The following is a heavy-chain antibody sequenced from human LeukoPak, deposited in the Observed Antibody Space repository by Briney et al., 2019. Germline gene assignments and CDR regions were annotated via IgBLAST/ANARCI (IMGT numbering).Heavy chain of an antibody. J-gene: IGHJ4*02. CDR3: ASVDTDMDIFDE. V-gene: IGHV4-59*01. CDR1: GGSISSYY. Sequence: SETLSLTCTVSGGSISSYYWSWIRQPPGKGLKWIGYAFYSGGTKENSSLKSRVTMSIDTSKNQFSLKLTSVTAADTAVYYCASVDTDMDIFDEWGQGTLVTVSS. D-gene: IGHD5-18*01. CDR2: AFYSGGT.